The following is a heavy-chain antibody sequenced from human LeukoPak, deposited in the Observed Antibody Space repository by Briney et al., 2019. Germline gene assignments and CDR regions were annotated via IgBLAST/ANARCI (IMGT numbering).Heavy chain of an antibody. J-gene: IGHJ4*02. D-gene: IGHD1-1*01. V-gene: IGHV4-34*01. CDR2: ITDSGGT. CDR1: GGSFSGHY. Sequence: SETLSLTCAVYGGSFSGHYYSWVRQPPGKGLEWIGEITDSGGTNYNPSLKSRVTISVDTSKNQFSLKLSSVAAADTAVYYCARGLEMMYWGQGTLVTLSS. CDR3: ARGLEMMY.